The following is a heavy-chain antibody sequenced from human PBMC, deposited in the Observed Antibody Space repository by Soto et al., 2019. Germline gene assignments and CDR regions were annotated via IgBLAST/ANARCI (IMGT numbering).Heavy chain of an antibody. V-gene: IGHV3-7*04. CDR2: IKQDGSEK. CDR1: GFTFSSYA. J-gene: IGHJ6*02. Sequence: GGSLRLSCAASGFTFSSYAMSWVRQAPGKGLEWVANIKQDGSEKYYVDSVKGRFTISRDNAKNSLYLQMNSLRAEATAVYYYAGEGYGGGSYFPSVLDVGGQGTTVTVPS. D-gene: IGHD3-10*01. CDR3: AGEGYGGGSYFPSVLDV.